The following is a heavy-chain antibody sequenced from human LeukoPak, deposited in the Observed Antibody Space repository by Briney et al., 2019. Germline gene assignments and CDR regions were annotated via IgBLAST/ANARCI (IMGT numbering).Heavy chain of an antibody. Sequence: GGSLRLSCGASGFSFSTYGMHWVRQAPGKGLEWVSVIPHDGSRQYYADSVKGRFTISRDNAKNSLYLQMNSLRAEDTAVYYCARLREIPVFGVVTKSTSYFDYWGQGTLVTVSS. CDR1: GFSFSTYG. J-gene: IGHJ4*02. V-gene: IGHV3-30*03. CDR3: ARLREIPVFGVVTKSTSYFDY. CDR2: IPHDGSRQ. D-gene: IGHD3-3*01.